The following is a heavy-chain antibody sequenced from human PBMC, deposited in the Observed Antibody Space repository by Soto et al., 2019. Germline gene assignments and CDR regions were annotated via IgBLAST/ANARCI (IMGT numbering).Heavy chain of an antibody. J-gene: IGHJ5*02. CDR3: GRSPRASRPSWFDP. D-gene: IGHD6-6*01. Sequence: QVQLVQSGPEVRNPGASVRVSCRTSGYRFSVYCISWARLAPGQGLEWMGWISGYNGATQYPQKFQGRVTMTADTSTHTGYMALRSLGVDDTAVSFGGRSPRASRPSWFDPWGPGSLVTVSS. CDR2: ISGYNGAT. V-gene: IGHV1-18*04. CDR1: GYRFSVYC.